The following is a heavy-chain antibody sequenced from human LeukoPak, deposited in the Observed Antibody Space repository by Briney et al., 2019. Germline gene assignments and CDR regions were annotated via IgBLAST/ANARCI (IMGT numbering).Heavy chain of an antibody. Sequence: SGGSLRLSCVASGLTFNSHSMSWVRQAPGMGLEWVSVVSTNGDVTFYADSVKGRFTISRDNSKNTLFLQMNSLRAEDTAVYYCAKLSLSGRSQSADYWGQGTLDTVSS. CDR1: GLTFNSHS. D-gene: IGHD3-10*01. CDR3: AKLSLSGRSQSADY. V-gene: IGHV3-23*01. J-gene: IGHJ4*02. CDR2: VSTNGDVT.